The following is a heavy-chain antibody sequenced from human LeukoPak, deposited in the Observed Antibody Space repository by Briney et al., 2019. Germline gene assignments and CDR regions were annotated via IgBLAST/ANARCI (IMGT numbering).Heavy chain of an antibody. Sequence: PGGSLRLSCAASGFTFSSYSMNWVRQAPGKGLEWVSSISSSSSNIYYADSVQGRFTISRDNAKNSLYLQMNSLRDEDTAVYYCARLYYYGSGSSDYWGQGTLVTVSS. CDR2: ISSSSSNI. CDR1: GFTFSSYS. V-gene: IGHV3-48*02. J-gene: IGHJ4*02. CDR3: ARLYYYGSGSSDY. D-gene: IGHD3-10*01.